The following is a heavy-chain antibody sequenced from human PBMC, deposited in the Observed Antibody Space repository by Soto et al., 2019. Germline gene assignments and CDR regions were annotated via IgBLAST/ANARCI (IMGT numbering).Heavy chain of an antibody. CDR1: GGSFSGYY. J-gene: IGHJ5*02. V-gene: IGHV4-34*01. Sequence: PSETLSLTCAVYGGSFSGYYWSWIRQPPGKGLEWIGEINHSGSTNYNPSLKSRVTISVDTSKNQFSLKLSSVTAADTAVYYCARGYLGYCSSTSCRSLGRLAPWGQGTLVPVSS. CDR2: INHSGST. CDR3: ARGYLGYCSSTSCRSLGRLAP. D-gene: IGHD2-2*01.